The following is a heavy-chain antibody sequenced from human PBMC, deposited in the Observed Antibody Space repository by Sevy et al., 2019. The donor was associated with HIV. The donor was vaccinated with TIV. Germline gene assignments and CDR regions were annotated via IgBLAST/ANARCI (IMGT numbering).Heavy chain of an antibody. Sequence: GGCLRLSCAASGITLTPYWMHWVRQAPGKGLVWVSRINSDGSSTRYAESVKGRFTISRDNGKNTLYLQMKSLRVEDTAVYFCSRGLYYYDMRGHQEPGDYWGQGVLVTVSS. CDR3: SRGLYYYDMRGHQEPGDY. CDR2: INSDGSST. D-gene: IGHD3-22*01. CDR1: GITLTPYW. V-gene: IGHV3-74*01. J-gene: IGHJ4*02.